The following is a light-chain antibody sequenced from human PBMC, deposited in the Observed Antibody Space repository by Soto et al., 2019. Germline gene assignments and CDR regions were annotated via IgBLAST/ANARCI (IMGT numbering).Light chain of an antibody. CDR1: QSVGSL. V-gene: IGKV3-11*01. J-gene: IGKJ5*01. Sequence: EIVLTQSPATLSLSPGEGATLSCRASQSVGSLLAWYQQKPGQAPSLVIYDASNRATGIPARLSGSGSGTDFTLTISSLEPEDFAVYYCQQRSNWPITFGQGTRLEIK. CDR3: QQRSNWPIT. CDR2: DAS.